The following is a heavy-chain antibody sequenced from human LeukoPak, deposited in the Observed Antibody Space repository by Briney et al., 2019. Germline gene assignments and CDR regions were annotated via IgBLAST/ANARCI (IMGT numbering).Heavy chain of an antibody. J-gene: IGHJ3*02. CDR1: GGSISNYY. Sequence: SETLSLTCTVSGGSISNYYWSWIRQPPRKGLEWIGYIYYTGSTKYNPSLKSRVTILVDTTKNQFSLKLSSVTAADTAVYYCARDPYYYDSSGYYSSPFGFDIWGQGTKVTVSS. CDR3: ARDPYYYDSSGYYSSPFGFDI. V-gene: IGHV4-59*01. D-gene: IGHD3-22*01. CDR2: IYYTGST.